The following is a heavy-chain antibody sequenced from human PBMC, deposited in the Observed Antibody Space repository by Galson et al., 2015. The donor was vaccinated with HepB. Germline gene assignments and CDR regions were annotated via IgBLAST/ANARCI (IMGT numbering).Heavy chain of an antibody. CDR2: ISSSSSYI. Sequence: SLRLSCAASGFTFSSYSMNWVRQAPGKGLGWVSSISSSSSYIYYADSVKGRFTISRDNAKNSLYLQMNSLRAEDTAVYYCARERYSYGFSAFDIWGQGTMVTVSS. CDR1: GFTFSSYS. V-gene: IGHV3-21*01. CDR3: ARERYSYGFSAFDI. D-gene: IGHD5-18*01. J-gene: IGHJ3*02.